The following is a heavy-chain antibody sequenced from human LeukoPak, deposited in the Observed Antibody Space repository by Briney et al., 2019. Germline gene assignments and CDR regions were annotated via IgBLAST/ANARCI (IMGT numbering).Heavy chain of an antibody. V-gene: IGHV3-7*01. D-gene: IGHD1-26*01. CDR2: IKQDGSEK. CDR3: ARDPYSGSSFDY. Sequence: GGSLRLSCAASGFTFSNYWMSWVRQAPGKGLEWVANIKQDGSEKYYVDSVKGRFTISRDNPKNSLYLQMNSLRAEDTAVYYCARDPYSGSSFDYWSQGTLVTVSS. CDR1: GFTFSNYW. J-gene: IGHJ4*02.